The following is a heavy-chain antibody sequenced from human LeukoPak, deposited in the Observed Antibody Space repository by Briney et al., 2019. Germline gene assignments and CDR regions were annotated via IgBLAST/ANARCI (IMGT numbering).Heavy chain of an antibody. Sequence: GGSLRLSCAASGFTFSSYGMSWVRQAPGKGLEWVSAISGSGGSTYYAHSVKGRFIISRDNSKNSLYLQMNSLRAEDTAVYYCARRAGAYSHPYDYWGQGTLVTVSS. J-gene: IGHJ4*02. CDR3: ARRAGAYSHPYDY. CDR2: ISGSGGST. V-gene: IGHV3-23*01. CDR1: GFTFSSYG. D-gene: IGHD4/OR15-4a*01.